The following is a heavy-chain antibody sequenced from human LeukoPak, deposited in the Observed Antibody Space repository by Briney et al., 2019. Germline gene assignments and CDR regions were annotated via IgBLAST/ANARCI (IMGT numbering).Heavy chain of an antibody. J-gene: IGHJ4*02. CDR1: GFTYSSYA. CDR2: ISGSGGST. Sequence: GGSLRLSCAASGFTYSSYAMSWVRQAPGKGLEWVSAISGSGGSTYYADSVKGRFTISRDNSKNTLYLQMNSLRAEDTAVYYCAKSPHNGSYYGGFDYWGQGTLVTVSS. CDR3: AKSPHNGSYYGGFDY. D-gene: IGHD1-26*01. V-gene: IGHV3-23*01.